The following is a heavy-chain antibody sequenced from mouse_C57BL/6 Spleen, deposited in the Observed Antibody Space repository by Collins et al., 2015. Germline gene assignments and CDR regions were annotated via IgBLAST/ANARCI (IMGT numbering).Heavy chain of an antibody. Sequence: QVQLQQPGAELVKPGASVKLSCKASGYTFTSYWMHWVKQRPGQGLEWIGEIDPSDSYTNYNQKFKGKATLTVDKSSSTAYMQLSSLTSEDSAVYYCARSGYGYDYWGQGHHSHSLL. V-gene: IGHV1-69*02. CDR3: ARSGYGYDY. J-gene: IGHJ2*01. CDR2: IDPSDSYT. CDR1: GYTFTSYW. D-gene: IGHD2-2*01.